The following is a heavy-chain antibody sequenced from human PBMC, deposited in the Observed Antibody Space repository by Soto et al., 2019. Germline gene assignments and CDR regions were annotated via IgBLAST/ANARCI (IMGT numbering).Heavy chain of an antibody. Sequence: ASVNVSCKPSGYSFSDYFIQWVRRAPGQGLEWVAWINPKTAATNYAKKFQGRVSVTWDTSSTTAYMELTSLRPDDTAVYYCARIKWGLNYYNGMDVWGQGTTVTVSS. CDR1: GYSFSDYF. J-gene: IGHJ6*02. V-gene: IGHV1-2*02. CDR2: INPKTAAT. D-gene: IGHD1-26*01. CDR3: ARIKWGLNYYNGMDV.